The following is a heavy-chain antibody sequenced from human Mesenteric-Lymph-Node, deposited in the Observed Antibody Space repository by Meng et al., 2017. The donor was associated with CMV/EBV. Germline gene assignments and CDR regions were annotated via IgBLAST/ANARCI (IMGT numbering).Heavy chain of an antibody. V-gene: IGHV1-8*01. CDR2: MNPNSGNT. Sequence: ASAQVSCKASGYTFTSYDINWVRQATGQGLVWMGWMNPNSGNTGYAQNFQGRVTMTRNTSTSTAYMELASMRSEDTAVYYCARDSSSTTVYYYYGLDVWGQGTTVTVSS. D-gene: IGHD6-13*01. J-gene: IGHJ6*02. CDR3: ARDSSSTTVYYYYGLDV. CDR1: GYTFTSYD.